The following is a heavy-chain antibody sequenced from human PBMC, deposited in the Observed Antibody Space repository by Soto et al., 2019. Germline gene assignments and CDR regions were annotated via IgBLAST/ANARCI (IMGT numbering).Heavy chain of an antibody. CDR1: GGTFSSYA. CDR2: INPNSGGT. J-gene: IGHJ4*02. Sequence: QVQLVQSGAEVQKPGSSVKVSCKASGGTFSSYAISWVRQAPGQGLEWMGGINPNSGGTNYAQKFQGWVTMTRDTSISTAYMELSRVRSDDTDVYYCASGDCTNGVCYGGVDYWGQGTLVTVSS. D-gene: IGHD2-8*01. CDR3: ASGDCTNGVCYGGVDY. V-gene: IGHV1-2*04.